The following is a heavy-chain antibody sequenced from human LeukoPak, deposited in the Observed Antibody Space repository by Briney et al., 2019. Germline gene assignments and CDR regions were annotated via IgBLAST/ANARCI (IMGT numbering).Heavy chain of an antibody. D-gene: IGHD7-27*01. CDR1: GFTFSSYG. CDR2: ISRDGSDK. J-gene: IGHJ4*02. V-gene: IGHV3-30*18. CDR3: AKPLGTSTIDFLIDY. Sequence: GRSLRLSCAASGFTFSSYGMHWVRQAPGKGLEWVAVISRDGSDKFYADPVKGRFTISRDNSKNTLYQQIDSLRAEDTAMYYCAKPLGTSTIDFLIDYWGQGTLVTVSS.